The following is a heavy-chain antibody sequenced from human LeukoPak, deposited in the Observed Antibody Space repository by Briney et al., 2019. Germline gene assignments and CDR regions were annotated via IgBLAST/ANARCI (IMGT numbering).Heavy chain of an antibody. CDR2: ISSSSSYI. Sequence: PGGSLRLSCAASGFTFSSYSMNWVRQAPGKGLEWVSSISSSSSYIYYADSVKGRFTISRDNAKNSLYLQMNSLRAEDTAVYYCARGDYVLYALYDYWGQGTLVTVSS. CDR1: GFTFSSYS. J-gene: IGHJ4*02. D-gene: IGHD4-17*01. CDR3: ARGDYVLYALYDY. V-gene: IGHV3-21*01.